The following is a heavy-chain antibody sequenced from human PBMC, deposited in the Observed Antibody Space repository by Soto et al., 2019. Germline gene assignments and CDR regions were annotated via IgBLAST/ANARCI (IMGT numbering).Heavy chain of an antibody. CDR1: GGTFSSYA. CDR3: VSSVAKYYYYGMDV. V-gene: IGHV1-69*12. D-gene: IGHD5-12*01. J-gene: IGHJ6*02. CDR2: IIPIFGTA. Sequence: QVQLVQSGAEVKKPGSSVKVSCKASGGTFSSYAISWVRQAPGQRLEWMGGIIPIFGTANYAQKFQGRVTITADESMSTAYMELSRMRYEDTAVYYCVSSVAKYYYYGMDVWGQGTTVTVSS.